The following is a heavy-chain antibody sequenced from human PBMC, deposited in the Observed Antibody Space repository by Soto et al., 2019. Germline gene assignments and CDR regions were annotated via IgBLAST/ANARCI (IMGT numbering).Heavy chain of an antibody. J-gene: IGHJ4*02. CDR3: TTQMYGGNSRAGY. Sequence: EVQLVESGGGLVKPGGSLRLSCAASGFTFSNAWMSWVRQAPGKGLEWVGRIKSKTDGGTTDYAAPVKGRFTISRDDSKNTLYLQMNSLKTEDTAGYYCTTQMYGGNSRAGYWGQGTLVTVSS. V-gene: IGHV3-15*01. CDR1: GFTFSNAW. CDR2: IKSKTDGGTT. D-gene: IGHD2-21*02.